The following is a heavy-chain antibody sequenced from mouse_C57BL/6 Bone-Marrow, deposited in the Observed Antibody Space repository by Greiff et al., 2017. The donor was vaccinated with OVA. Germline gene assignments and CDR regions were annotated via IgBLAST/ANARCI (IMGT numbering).Heavy chain of an antibody. CDR1: GFTFSSYG. Sequence: EVQLVESGGDLVKPGGSLKLSCAASGFTFSSYGMSWVRQTPDKRLEWVATISSGGSYTYYPDSVKGRFTISRDNAKNTLYLQMRSLKSEDSAMYYCARRDYYARDDRGQGTSVTASP. V-gene: IGHV5-6*01. J-gene: IGHJ4*01. CDR3: ARRDYYARDD. CDR2: ISSGGSYT.